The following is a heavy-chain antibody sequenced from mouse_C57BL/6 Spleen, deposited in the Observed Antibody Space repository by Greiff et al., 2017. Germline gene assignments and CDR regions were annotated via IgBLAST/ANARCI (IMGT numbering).Heavy chain of an antibody. Sequence: QVQLQQSGAELVKPGASVKISCKASGYAFSSYWMNWVKQRPGKGLEWIGQIYPGDGDTNYNGKFKGKATLTADKSSSTAYMQLSSLTAEGSAVYFCARRGYDYDGTWFACWGQGTLVTVSA. CDR3: ARRGYDYDGTWFAC. J-gene: IGHJ3*01. CDR2: IYPGDGDT. V-gene: IGHV1-80*01. CDR1: GYAFSSYW. D-gene: IGHD2-4*01.